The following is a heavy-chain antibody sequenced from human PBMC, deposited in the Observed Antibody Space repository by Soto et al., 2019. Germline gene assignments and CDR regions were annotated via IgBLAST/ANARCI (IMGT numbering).Heavy chain of an antibody. CDR3: ARRTVTTYFDY. D-gene: IGHD4-17*01. CDR2: IYYSGST. CDR1: GGSISSSSYC. V-gene: IGHV4-39*01. J-gene: IGHJ4*02. Sequence: SETLSLTCTVSGGSISSSSYCWGWIRQPPGKGLEWIGSIYYSGSTYYNPSLKSRVTISVDTSKNQFSLRLSSVTAADTAAYYCARRTVTTYFDYWGQGTLVTVSS.